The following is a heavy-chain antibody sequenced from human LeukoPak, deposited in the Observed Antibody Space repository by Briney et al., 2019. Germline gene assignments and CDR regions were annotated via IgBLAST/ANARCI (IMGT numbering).Heavy chain of an antibody. D-gene: IGHD5-24*01. CDR3: ARNTYGYKFSMDV. CDR1: GFALTTYN. J-gene: IGHJ6*03. Sequence: GASVKVSCKASGFALTTYNIVWLRQAPGQGLEWVGWVTAFNENTHYSRKVQGRVTMTRDTSTSTACMELRSLRSDDTAVYYCARNTYGYKFSMDVWGKGTSVTVSS. V-gene: IGHV1-18*01. CDR2: VTAFNENT.